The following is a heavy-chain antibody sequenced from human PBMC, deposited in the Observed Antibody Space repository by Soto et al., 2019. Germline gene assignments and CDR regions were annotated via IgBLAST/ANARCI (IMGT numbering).Heavy chain of an antibody. J-gene: IGHJ1*01. Sequence: RRLSCAASGFTFDDYAMHWVRQVPGKGLEWVSGINWNSGSIGYADSVKGRFAISRDNAKNSLHLQMNSLRAEDTAFYYCVKDESINWYSGHFRHWGQGTLVTVSS. V-gene: IGHV3-9*01. CDR3: VKDESINWYSGHFRH. CDR1: GFTFDDYA. CDR2: INWNSGSI. D-gene: IGHD6-13*01.